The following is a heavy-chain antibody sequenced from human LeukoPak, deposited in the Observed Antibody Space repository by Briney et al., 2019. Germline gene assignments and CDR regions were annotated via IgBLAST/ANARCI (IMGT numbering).Heavy chain of an antibody. D-gene: IGHD2-2*01. J-gene: IGHJ4*02. CDR1: GFTFSSYG. Sequence: PGGSLRLSCAASGFTFSSYGMHWVRQAPGKGLEGVALIGYDGTNEYYAASVKGRFTISRDNYKNTLYLQMKSLRAEDTAVYYCARDFYCSRTSCYAPSFDYWGQGTLVTVSS. V-gene: IGHV3-33*01. CDR3: ARDFYCSRTSCYAPSFDY. CDR2: IGYDGTNE.